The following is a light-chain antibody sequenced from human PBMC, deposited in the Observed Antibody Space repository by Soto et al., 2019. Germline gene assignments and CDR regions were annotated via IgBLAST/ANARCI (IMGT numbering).Light chain of an antibody. CDR2: AAS. CDR3: QQSYRTTLT. J-gene: IGKJ4*01. Sequence: DIQMSQSPASLSASVGDRVTITCRASQSISNFLNWYQQKPGKAPRLLIYAASSLHSGVPSRFSGRGSGTDFTLSISSLQPEDFATYYCQQSYRTTLTLGGGTKVEIK. CDR1: QSISNF. V-gene: IGKV1-39*01.